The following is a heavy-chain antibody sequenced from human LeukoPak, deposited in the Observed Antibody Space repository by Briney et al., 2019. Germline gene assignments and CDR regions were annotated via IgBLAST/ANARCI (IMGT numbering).Heavy chain of an antibody. Sequence: SETLSVTRTVPGDSICSYYWNWIRQPPGEGRGWVGYIYYSGGTNYNPSLKSPVTISVDASKNQSSLTLSSVTAPDTAVYYCARGPYDYVWASYRYTAPIWFDPWGQGTLVTVSS. CDR1: GDSICSYY. CDR3: ARGPYDYVWASYRYTAPIWFDP. V-gene: IGHV4-59*01. J-gene: IGHJ5*02. CDR2: IYYSGGT. D-gene: IGHD3-16*02.